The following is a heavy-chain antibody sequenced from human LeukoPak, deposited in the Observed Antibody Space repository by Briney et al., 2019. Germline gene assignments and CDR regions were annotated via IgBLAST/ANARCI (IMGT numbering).Heavy chain of an antibody. V-gene: IGHV1-18*01. CDR2: ISAYNGNT. CDR1: GYTFTSYG. J-gene: IGHJ1*01. CDR3: ARENIVAGGGGFQH. Sequence: ASVKVSCKASGYTFTSYGISWERQAPGQGLEWMGWISAYNGNTNYAQKLQGRVTMTTDTSTSTAYMELRSLRSDDTAVYYCARENIVAGGGGFQHWGQGTLVTVSS. D-gene: IGHD5-12*01.